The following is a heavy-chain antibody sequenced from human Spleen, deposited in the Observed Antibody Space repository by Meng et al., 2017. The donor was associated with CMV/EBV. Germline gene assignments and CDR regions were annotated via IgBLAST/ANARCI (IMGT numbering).Heavy chain of an antibody. Sequence: ASVKVSCKASGYTFTGYYMHWVRQAPGQGLEWMGWINPDSGGTNYAQKFLGRVTMTRDTSISTAFMELSSLRSHDTAVYYCAREGSGQRDGYNYDYFDYWGQGTLVTVSS. J-gene: IGHJ4*02. CDR3: AREGSGQRDGYNYDYFDY. V-gene: IGHV1-2*02. D-gene: IGHD5-24*01. CDR1: GYTFTGYY. CDR2: INPDSGGT.